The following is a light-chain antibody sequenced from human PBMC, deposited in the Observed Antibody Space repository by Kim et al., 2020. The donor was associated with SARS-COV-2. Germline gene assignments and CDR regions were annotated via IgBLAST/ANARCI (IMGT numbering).Light chain of an antibody. CDR1: SSDVGGYNY. CDR2: EVS. J-gene: IGLJ2*01. Sequence: LTQPPSASGSPGQSVTISCTGTSSDVGGYNYVSWYQQHPGKAPKLMIYEVSKRPSGVPDRFSGSKSGNTASLTVSGLQAEDEADYYCSSYAGSTLFGGGTQLTVL. V-gene: IGLV2-8*01. CDR3: SSYAGSTL.